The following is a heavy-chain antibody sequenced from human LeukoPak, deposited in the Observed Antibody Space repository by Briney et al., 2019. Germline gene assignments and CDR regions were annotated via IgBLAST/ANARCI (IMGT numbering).Heavy chain of an antibody. Sequence: PGGSLRLSCAASGFTFSSYGMSWVRQAPGKGLEWVANIKQDGTEKYYVDSVMGRFTISRDHAKNSLYLQMNRLRGEDAAVYHCARGGGSADFWGQGTLVTVSS. CDR1: GFTFSSYG. J-gene: IGHJ4*02. V-gene: IGHV3-7*04. D-gene: IGHD2-15*01. CDR2: IKQDGTEK. CDR3: ARGGGSADF.